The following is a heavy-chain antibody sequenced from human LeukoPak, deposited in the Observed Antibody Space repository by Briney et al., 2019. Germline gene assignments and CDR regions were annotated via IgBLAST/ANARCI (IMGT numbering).Heavy chain of an antibody. J-gene: IGHJ4*02. CDR3: ATPSAAAPGTLDY. D-gene: IGHD6-13*01. Sequence: GESLKISCKGSGYRFTNYWIAWVRQMPGKGLEWMGIFYPADSDTIYSPSFQAQVTFSADKSINTAYLQWSSLKASDTAMYYCATPSAAAPGTLDYWGQGTLVTVSS. V-gene: IGHV5-51*01. CDR1: GYRFTNYW. CDR2: FYPADSDT.